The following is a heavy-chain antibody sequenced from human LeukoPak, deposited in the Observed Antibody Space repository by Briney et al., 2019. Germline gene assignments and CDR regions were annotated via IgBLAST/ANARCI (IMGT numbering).Heavy chain of an antibody. V-gene: IGHV3-23*01. CDR2: ISTSGDST. Sequence: GGSLRLSCAASGFTFSNYTMSWVRQAPGKGLEWVSSISTSGDSTYYADSVKGRFTISRDNSKNTLYLQMNSLRAEDTAIYSCAKVRERYCSSTSCYFFDYWGQGTLVTVSS. CDR1: GFTFSNYT. D-gene: IGHD2-2*01. CDR3: AKVRERYCSSTSCYFFDY. J-gene: IGHJ4*02.